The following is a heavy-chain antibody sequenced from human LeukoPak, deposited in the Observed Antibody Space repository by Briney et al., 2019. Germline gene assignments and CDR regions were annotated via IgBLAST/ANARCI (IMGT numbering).Heavy chain of an antibody. J-gene: IGHJ4*02. V-gene: IGHV3-7*01. D-gene: IGHD3-9*01. Sequence: GPLRLSCAVSGFTFSSYWMSWVRHAPGKGLQWVANIKQDGREKYYADSVKGRFAISRGNAKNSLYLQMDRLSVDDTAVYYCARILTGYDAFDYWGQGTLVTVSS. CDR3: ARILTGYDAFDY. CDR2: IKQDGREK. CDR1: GFTFSSYW.